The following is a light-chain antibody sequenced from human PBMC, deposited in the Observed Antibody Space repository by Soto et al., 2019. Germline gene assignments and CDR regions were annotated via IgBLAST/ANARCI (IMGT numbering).Light chain of an antibody. Sequence: QSALTQPASVSGSPGQSITISCTGTSSDVGSYNLVSWYQQHPGKAPKLMIYEGSKRPSGVSNRFSGSKSGNTASLTTSGLQAEDEADYYCCSYAGSSTSVVFGGGTKLTVL. J-gene: IGLJ2*01. CDR1: SSDVGSYNL. CDR2: EGS. CDR3: CSYAGSSTSVV. V-gene: IGLV2-23*01.